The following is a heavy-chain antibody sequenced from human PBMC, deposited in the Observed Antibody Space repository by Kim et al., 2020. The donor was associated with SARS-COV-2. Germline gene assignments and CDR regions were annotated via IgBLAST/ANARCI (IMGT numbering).Heavy chain of an antibody. CDR3: ARDAGHGYFTTFDY. V-gene: IGHV1-46*01. J-gene: IGHJ4*02. D-gene: IGHD5-18*01. Sequence: AQKFQGRVTMTRDTSTSTVYMELSSLRSEDTAVYYCARDAGHGYFTTFDYWGQGTLVTVSS.